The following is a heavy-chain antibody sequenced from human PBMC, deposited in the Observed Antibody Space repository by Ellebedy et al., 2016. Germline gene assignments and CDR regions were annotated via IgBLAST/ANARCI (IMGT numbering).Heavy chain of an antibody. D-gene: IGHD3-22*01. CDR1: GFTFSNYA. CDR2: ISYDGSYK. V-gene: IGHV3-30-3*01. CDR3: ARGGYYDVNGYIRFDY. J-gene: IGHJ4*02. Sequence: GESLKISXAASGFTFSNYAIHWVRQAPGKGLEWVAAISYDGSYKYYADSVKGRFTVSRDNSENTLFLQMNSLRPEDTAVYYCARGGYYDVNGYIRFDYWGQGTLVTVSS.